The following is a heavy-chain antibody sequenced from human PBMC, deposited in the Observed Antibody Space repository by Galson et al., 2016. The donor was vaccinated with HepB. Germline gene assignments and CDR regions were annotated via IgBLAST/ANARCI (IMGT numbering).Heavy chain of an antibody. Sequence: LSLTCTVSGGSISRSSYYWGWIRQPPGKGLEWIGNIYYSESTDYNPSLKSRVTISVDTSRNQVSLKLTSVTAADTAVYYCASPVVRGYFDSSGHREGFDYWGQGTLVTVSS. D-gene: IGHD3-22*01. CDR1: GGSISRSSYY. J-gene: IGHJ4*02. CDR2: IYYSEST. CDR3: ASPVVRGYFDSSGHREGFDY. V-gene: IGHV4-39*01.